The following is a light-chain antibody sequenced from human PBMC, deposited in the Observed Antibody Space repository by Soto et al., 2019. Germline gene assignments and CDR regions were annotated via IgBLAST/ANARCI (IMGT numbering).Light chain of an antibody. V-gene: IGKV3D-20*02. CDR2: GAS. J-gene: IGKJ4*01. Sequence: EIVLTQSPGTQSLSPGERVTLSCRASQSVSSIYLAWYQQKPGQAPRLLIYGASTRATGIPDRFSGSGSGTDFTLTISSLEPEDFAVYYCQKRSNWPLTFGGGTKVDIK. CDR1: QSVSSIY. CDR3: QKRSNWPLT.